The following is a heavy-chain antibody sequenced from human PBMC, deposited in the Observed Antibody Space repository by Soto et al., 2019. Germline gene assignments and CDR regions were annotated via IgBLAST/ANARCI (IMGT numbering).Heavy chain of an antibody. D-gene: IGHD6-19*01. CDR1: GGTFSSYS. Sequence: SVKVSCKASGGTFSSYSFSWVRQAPGQGLEWMGGIIPIFGTANYAQKFQGRVTITADESTSTAYMELSSLRSEDTAVYYCARDHSQPTGYGSGWYWNWLDPWCQGTLVTVSS. CDR2: IIPIFGTA. V-gene: IGHV1-69*13. CDR3: ARDHSQPTGYGSGWYWNWLDP. J-gene: IGHJ5*02.